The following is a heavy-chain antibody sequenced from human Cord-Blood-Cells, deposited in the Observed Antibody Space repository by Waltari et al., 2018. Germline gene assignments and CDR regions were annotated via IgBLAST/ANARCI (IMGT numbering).Heavy chain of an antibody. J-gene: IGHJ4*02. CDR1: GYPFTGSY. Sequence: QVQLVQSGAEVKKPGASVTVSCRPYGYPFTGSYLPWVRQAPGQGLEWMGWINPNSGGTNYAQKFQGWVTMTRDTSISTAYMELSRLRSDDTAVYYCARGLTGDVDYWGQGTLVTVSS. CDR3: ARGLTGDVDY. V-gene: IGHV1-2*04. D-gene: IGHD7-27*01. CDR2: INPNSGGT.